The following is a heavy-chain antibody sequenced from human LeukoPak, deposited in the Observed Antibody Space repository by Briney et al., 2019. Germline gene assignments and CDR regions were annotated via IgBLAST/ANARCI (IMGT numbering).Heavy chain of an antibody. V-gene: IGHV3-48*02. CDR1: GFTFSSYS. J-gene: IGHJ3*02. CDR3: ARGSPYYGSGDRDAFDI. CDR2: ISSSSSTI. Sequence: GGSLRLSCAASGFTFSSYSMNWVRKAPGKGLEWVSYISSSSSTIYYADSVKGRFTISRDNAKNSLYLQMNSLRDEDTAVCYCARGSPYYGSGDRDAFDIWGQGTMVTVSS. D-gene: IGHD3-10*01.